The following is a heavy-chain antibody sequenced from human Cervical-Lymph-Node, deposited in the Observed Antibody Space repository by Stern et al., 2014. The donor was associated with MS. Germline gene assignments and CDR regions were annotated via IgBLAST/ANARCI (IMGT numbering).Heavy chain of an antibody. J-gene: IGHJ6*02. CDR3: ARAAYSSGWFHYGTDV. CDR2: IGSAGDT. D-gene: IGHD6-19*01. CDR1: GSTFSNYD. V-gene: IGHV3-13*01. Sequence: VQLVESGGGLVQPGGSLRLSCVASGSTFSNYDMQWVRQIPGKGLEWVSAIGSAGDTYYAGSVKGRFTISRENAKNSLYLQMNSLTVGDTAVYYCARAAYSSGWFHYGTDVWGQGTTVTVSS.